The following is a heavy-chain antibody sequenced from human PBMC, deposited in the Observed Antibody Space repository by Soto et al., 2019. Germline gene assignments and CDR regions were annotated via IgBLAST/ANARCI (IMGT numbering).Heavy chain of an antibody. CDR2: IIPVFQTA. Sequence: QEQLVQSGAEVKKPGSSVKVSCKASGGLFSSYPISWVRQVPGQGLEWMGGIIPVFQTAYYTQRFQGRVTIAADESTNTSYMELSSLRSEATAFYYCARGGSGYPWCREFWGQGTLVTVSS. J-gene: IGHJ4*02. CDR3: ARGGSGYPWCREF. CDR1: GGLFSSYP. D-gene: IGHD3-22*01. V-gene: IGHV1-69*01.